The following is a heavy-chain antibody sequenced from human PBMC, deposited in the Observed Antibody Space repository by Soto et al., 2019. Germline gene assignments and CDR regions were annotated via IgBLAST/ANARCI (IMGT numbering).Heavy chain of an antibody. J-gene: IGHJ4*02. Sequence: QVQLVESGGGVVQPGRSLRLSCAASGFSFSSYGMHWVRQAPGKGLEWVAVISYDGSNKYYADSVKGRFTISRDNSKNTLYLEMNTLRAEITGLYYCEKAEGYGSLHYYFDYWGQGTLVTVSS. CDR3: EKAEGYGSLHYYFDY. CDR1: GFSFSSYG. CDR2: ISYDGSNK. D-gene: IGHD1-26*01. V-gene: IGHV3-30*18.